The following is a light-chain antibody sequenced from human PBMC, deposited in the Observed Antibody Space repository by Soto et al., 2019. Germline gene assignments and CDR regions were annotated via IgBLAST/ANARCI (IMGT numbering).Light chain of an antibody. CDR2: DAS. J-gene: IGKJ1*01. CDR3: QQYDKYST. V-gene: IGKV1-5*01. Sequence: DIPLTQSPPPLSGSLVELVSIXSRASQSISVSLAWYQQKPGKAPNLLIYDASTLQGGVPSRFSGSGSGTEFTLTVTSLQPEDFATYFCQQYDKYSTFGHGTKVDI. CDR1: QSISVS.